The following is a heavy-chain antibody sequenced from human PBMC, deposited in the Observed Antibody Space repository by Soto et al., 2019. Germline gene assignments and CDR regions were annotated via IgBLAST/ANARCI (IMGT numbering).Heavy chain of an antibody. J-gene: IGHJ6*02. Sequence: GSGPPLVNPTQTLTLTCTFSGFSLSTSGMCVSWIRQPPRKALEWLALIDWDDDKYYSTSLKTRLTISKDTSKNQVVLTMTNMDPVDTATYYCARIRAVPAAPYYYYGMDVWGQGTTVTVSS. CDR2: IDWDDDK. CDR1: GFSLSTSGMC. V-gene: IGHV2-70*01. CDR3: ARIRAVPAAPYYYYGMDV. D-gene: IGHD2-2*01.